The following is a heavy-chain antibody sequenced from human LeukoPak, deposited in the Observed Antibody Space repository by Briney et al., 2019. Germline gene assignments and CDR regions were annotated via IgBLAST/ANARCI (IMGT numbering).Heavy chain of an antibody. CDR1: GGSISSYY. J-gene: IGHJ4*02. Sequence: SETLSLTCTASGGSISSYYWSWIRQPPGKGLEWIGYIYYSGSTNYNPSLKSRVTISVDTSKNQFSLKLSSVTAADTAVYYCARYVWGSYPTFEDYWGQGTLVTVSS. D-gene: IGHD3-16*02. CDR2: IYYSGST. V-gene: IGHV4-59*01. CDR3: ARYVWGSYPTFEDY.